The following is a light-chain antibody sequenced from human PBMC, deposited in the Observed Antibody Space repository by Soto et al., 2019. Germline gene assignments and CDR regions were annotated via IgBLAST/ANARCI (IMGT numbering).Light chain of an antibody. Sequence: SALTQPPSASGSLGQSVTISCTGTSSDVGGYNYVSWYQQHPGRAPKLMIYEVNKRPSGVPDRFSGSKSGNTASLTVSGLQAEDEADYYCSSYAAIFGGGTKVTVL. CDR1: SSDVGGYNY. J-gene: IGLJ2*01. CDR3: SSYAAI. CDR2: EVN. V-gene: IGLV2-8*01.